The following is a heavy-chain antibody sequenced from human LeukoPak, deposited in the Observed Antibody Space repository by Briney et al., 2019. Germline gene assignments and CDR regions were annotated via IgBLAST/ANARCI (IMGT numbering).Heavy chain of an antibody. CDR2: IYSGGST. CDR3: ARDREGILDY. Sequence: PGGSLRLSCAASGFTVSSNYMSWVRQAPGKGLEWVSVIYSGGSTYYADSVKGRFTISRDNSKNTLYPQMNSLRAEDTAVYYCARDREGILDYWGQGTLVTVSS. D-gene: IGHD6-13*01. CDR1: GFTVSSNY. V-gene: IGHV3-53*01. J-gene: IGHJ4*02.